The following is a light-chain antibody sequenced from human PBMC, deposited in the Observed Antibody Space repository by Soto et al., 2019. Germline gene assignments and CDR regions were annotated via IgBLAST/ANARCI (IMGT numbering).Light chain of an antibody. CDR3: SSFTSLSTVV. J-gene: IGLJ2*01. V-gene: IGLV2-14*01. CDR2: EVS. Sequence: QAVVTQPASVSGSPGQSITISCTGTSSDVGGYNYVSWYQLHPGKAPKLMIYEVSTRPSGVSNRFSASKSGNTASLTISGLQADDEADYYCSSFTSLSTVVFGGGTKLTVL. CDR1: SSDVGGYNY.